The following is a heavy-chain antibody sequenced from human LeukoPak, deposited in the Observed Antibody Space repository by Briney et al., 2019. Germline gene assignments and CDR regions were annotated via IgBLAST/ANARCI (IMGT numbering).Heavy chain of an antibody. CDR2: IRYDGSSK. J-gene: IGHJ4*02. CDR1: GFTFSSYG. D-gene: IGHD6-13*01. V-gene: IGHV3-30*02. CDR3: AKGSIAAAGTGDY. Sequence: PGGSLRLSCAASGFTFSSYGMHWVRQAPGKGLEWVAFIRYDGSSKYYADSVKGRFTISRDNSKNTLYLQMNSLRAEDTAVYYCAKGSIAAAGTGDYWGQGTLVTVSS.